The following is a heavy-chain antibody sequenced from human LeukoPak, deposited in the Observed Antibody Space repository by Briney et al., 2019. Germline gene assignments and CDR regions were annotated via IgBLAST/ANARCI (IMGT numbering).Heavy chain of an antibody. V-gene: IGHV4-38-2*01. Sequence: PSETLSLTCDVSGYSIRSGYYWGWIRQPPGKGLEWIGSIYHNGSTYYNPSLKSRVTVSVDTSKNQFSLKVNSVTAADTAVYYCATLGYSSSSEVDWGQGTLVTVSS. J-gene: IGHJ4*02. CDR2: IYHNGST. CDR3: ATLGYSSSSEVD. D-gene: IGHD6-6*01. CDR1: GYSIRSGYY.